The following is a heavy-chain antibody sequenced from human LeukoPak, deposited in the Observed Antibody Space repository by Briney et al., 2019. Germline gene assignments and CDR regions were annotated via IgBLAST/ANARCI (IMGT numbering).Heavy chain of an antibody. D-gene: IGHD2-2*02. CDR2: IIPILGIA. J-gene: IGHJ6*02. Sequence: GASVKVSCKASGGTFSSYAISWVRQAPGQGLEWMGRIIPILGIANYAQKFQGRVTITADKSTSTAYMELSSLRSEDTAVYYCAVPRGVVPAAILDYYYYGMDVWGQGTTVTVS. CDR1: GGTFSSYA. V-gene: IGHV1-69*04. CDR3: AVPRGVVPAAILDYYYYGMDV.